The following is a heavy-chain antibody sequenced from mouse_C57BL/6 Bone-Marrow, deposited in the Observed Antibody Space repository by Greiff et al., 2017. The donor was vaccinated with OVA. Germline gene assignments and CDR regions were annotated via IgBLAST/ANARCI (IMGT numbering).Heavy chain of an antibody. Sequence: DVQLQESGGGLVQPGGSMKLSCAASGFTFSDAWMDWVRQSPEKGLEWVADIRNKDNNQAPSYAESVPGRFTISRDDSKSSVYLQMNSLRAEDTGIYYCTREELDVWGQGTTLTGSS. CDR2: IRNKDNNQAP. CDR1: GFTFSDAW. V-gene: IGHV6-6*01. J-gene: IGHJ2*01. CDR3: TREELDV.